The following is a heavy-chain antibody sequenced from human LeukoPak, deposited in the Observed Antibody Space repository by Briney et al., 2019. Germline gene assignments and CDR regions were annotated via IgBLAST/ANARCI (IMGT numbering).Heavy chain of an antibody. CDR2: INSDGSTT. CDR3: ARSHYYDSSNFYYYYGMDV. J-gene: IGHJ6*02. CDR1: GFTFSSYW. Sequence: GGSLRLSCAASGFTFSSYWMHWVRQGPGKGLVWVSRINSDGSTTRYADSVKGRFTISRDNAKNTLYLQMNSLRAEDTAVHYCARSHYYDSSNFYYYYGMDVWGQGTTVTVSS. V-gene: IGHV3-74*01. D-gene: IGHD3-22*01.